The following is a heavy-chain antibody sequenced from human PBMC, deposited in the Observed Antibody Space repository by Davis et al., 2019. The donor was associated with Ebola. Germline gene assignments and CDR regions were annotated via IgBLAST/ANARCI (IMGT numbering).Heavy chain of an antibody. CDR3: AGGFPVVGAHFPGGMDV. CDR2: INHSGST. Sequence: MPSETLSLTCAVYGGAFSGYYWSWIRQPPGKGLEWIGEINHSGSTKYNPSLKSRVTISVDTSKNQFSLKLSSVTAADTAVYYCAGGFPVVGAHFPGGMDVWGQGTTVTVSS. J-gene: IGHJ6*02. V-gene: IGHV4-34*01. CDR1: GGAFSGYY. D-gene: IGHD1-26*01.